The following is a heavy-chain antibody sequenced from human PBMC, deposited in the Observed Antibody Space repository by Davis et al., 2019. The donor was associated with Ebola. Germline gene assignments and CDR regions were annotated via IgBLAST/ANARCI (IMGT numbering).Heavy chain of an antibody. Sequence: PGGSLRLSCAASGFTFSSYSMNWVRQAPGKGLEWVSSISSSSSYIYYADSVKGRFTISRDNAKNSLYLQMNSLRAEDTAVYYCARDGGVIRFLEWLPFDYWGQGTLVTVSS. V-gene: IGHV3-21*01. J-gene: IGHJ4*02. CDR3: ARDGGVIRFLEWLPFDY. D-gene: IGHD3-3*01. CDR1: GFTFSSYS. CDR2: ISSSSSYI.